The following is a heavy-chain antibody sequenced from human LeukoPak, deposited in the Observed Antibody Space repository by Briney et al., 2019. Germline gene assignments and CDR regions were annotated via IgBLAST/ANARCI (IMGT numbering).Heavy chain of an antibody. V-gene: IGHV4-59*08. D-gene: IGHD3-10*01. J-gene: IGHJ3*02. Sequence: SETLSLTCTVSGGSISSYYWSWIRQPPGKGLEWIGYIYYSGSTNYNPSLKSRVTISVDTSKNQFSLKLNSVTAADTAVYYCARTYYYGSGSYYDSRDGFDIWGQGTMVTVSS. CDR3: ARTYYYGSGSYYDSRDGFDI. CDR1: GGSISSYY. CDR2: IYYSGST.